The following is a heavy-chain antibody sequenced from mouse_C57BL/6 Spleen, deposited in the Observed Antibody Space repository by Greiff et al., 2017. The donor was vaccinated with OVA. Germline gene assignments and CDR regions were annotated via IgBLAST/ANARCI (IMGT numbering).Heavy chain of an antibody. CDR1: GYTFTSYW. CDR3: ARNDGYYFDD. CDR2: IDPSDSYT. V-gene: IGHV1-69*01. Sequence: QVQLQQPGAELVMPGASVKLSCKASGYTFTSYWMHWVKQRPGQGLEWIGEIDPSDSYTNYNQKFKGKSTLTVDKSSSTAYMQLSSLTSEDSAVYYCARNDGYYFDDWGQGTTLTVSS. J-gene: IGHJ2*01. D-gene: IGHD2-3*01.